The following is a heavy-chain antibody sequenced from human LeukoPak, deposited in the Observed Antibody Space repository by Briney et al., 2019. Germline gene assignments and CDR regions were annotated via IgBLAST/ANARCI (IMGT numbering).Heavy chain of an antibody. CDR2: ISYDGSNK. CDR3: AKLRYPGIAAAGTFLDY. D-gene: IGHD6-13*01. CDR1: GFIISTFG. Sequence: GRSLRLSCAASGFIISTFGMHWVRQDPGKGLEWVAVISYDGSNKYYADSVKGRFTISGDNSKNTLYLQMNSLRVEDTAVYYCAKLRYPGIAAAGTFLDYWAQGTLVTVSS. V-gene: IGHV3-30*18. J-gene: IGHJ4*02.